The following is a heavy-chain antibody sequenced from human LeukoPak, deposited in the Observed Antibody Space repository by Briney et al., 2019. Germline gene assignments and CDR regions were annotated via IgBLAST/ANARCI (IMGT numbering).Heavy chain of an antibody. Sequence: SETLSLTCAVYGGSFSGYYWSWIRQPPGKGLEWIGEINHSGSTNYNPSLKSRVTISVDTSKNQFSLKLSSVTAADTAVYYCAKSLYGSGSYYNWFDPWGQGTLVTVSS. CDR3: AKSLYGSGSYYNWFDP. V-gene: IGHV4-34*01. D-gene: IGHD3-10*01. CDR2: INHSGST. CDR1: GGSFSGYY. J-gene: IGHJ5*02.